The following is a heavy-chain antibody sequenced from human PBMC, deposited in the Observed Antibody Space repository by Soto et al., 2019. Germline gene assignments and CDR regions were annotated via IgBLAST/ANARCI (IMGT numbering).Heavy chain of an antibody. CDR3: ATDLSTTSSDTPVDDFDI. V-gene: IGHV3-7*02. D-gene: IGHD2-2*01. Sequence: EVQLVESGGGLVQPGGSLRLSCVASGFSFTTSWMTWVRQAPGKGLEWVSNIKRDGSKKNYLDSVKGRFTISRDNAENSVSLQMNIFRVENTAVYYCATDLSTTSSDTPVDDFDIWGPGQRSPSL. J-gene: IGHJ3*02. CDR1: GFSFTTSW. CDR2: IKRDGSKK.